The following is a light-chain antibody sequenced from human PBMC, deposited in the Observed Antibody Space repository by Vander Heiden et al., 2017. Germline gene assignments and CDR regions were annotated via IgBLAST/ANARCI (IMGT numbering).Light chain of an antibody. V-gene: IGKV3-11*01. CDR3: QQRRNWPPLT. Sequence: EIVLTQSPATLSLSPGERVTLSCRASQRVSSYLAWYQQKPGQAPRLLIYDASNRATGIPARFTGSGSGTDFTLTISSLEPEDFAVYYCQQRRNWPPLTFGGGTKVEIK. CDR2: DAS. J-gene: IGKJ4*01. CDR1: QRVSSY.